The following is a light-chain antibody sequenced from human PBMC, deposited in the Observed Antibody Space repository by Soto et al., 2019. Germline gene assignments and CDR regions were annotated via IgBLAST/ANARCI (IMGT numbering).Light chain of an antibody. CDR3: QTWGLGKV. CDR2: LNSDGSH. J-gene: IGLJ3*02. Sequence: QPVLTQSPSASASLGASVKLTCTLSSGHSNYAIAWHQQQPEKGPRFLMKLNSDGSHRKGDGIPDRFSGSSSGAERYLTISSLQSEDEGDYCCQTWGLGKVFGGGTKLTVL. V-gene: IGLV4-69*01. CDR1: SGHSNYA.